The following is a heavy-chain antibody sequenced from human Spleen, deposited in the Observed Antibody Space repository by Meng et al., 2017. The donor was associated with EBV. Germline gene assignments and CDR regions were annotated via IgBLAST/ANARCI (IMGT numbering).Heavy chain of an antibody. Sequence: QGQRCPLGAEVKNPGASVKVSCKAVGYTFTSYGMHWVRQAPGQRLEWMGWIDVGNGNTKYSQKFQDRVIITRDTSASTAYMELSSLKSEDMAVYYCARDRGAYNSGPVLGHWGQGTLVTVSS. CDR3: ARDRGAYNSGPVLGH. V-gene: IGHV1-3*01. J-gene: IGHJ4*02. CDR2: IDVGNGNT. CDR1: GYTFTSYG. D-gene: IGHD6-19*01.